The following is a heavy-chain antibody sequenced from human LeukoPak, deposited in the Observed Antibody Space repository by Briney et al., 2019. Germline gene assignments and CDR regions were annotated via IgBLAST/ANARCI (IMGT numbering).Heavy chain of an antibody. V-gene: IGHV4-34*01. CDR3: ARARGYLNWFDP. CDR1: GGSFSGYY. J-gene: IGHJ5*02. Sequence: SETLSLTCAVYGGSFSGYYWNWIRQPPGKGLEWIGEINHSGSTNYNPSLKSRVTISVDTSKNQFSLKLSSVTAADTAVYYCARARGYLNWFDPWGQGTLVTVSS. D-gene: IGHD5-18*01. CDR2: INHSGST.